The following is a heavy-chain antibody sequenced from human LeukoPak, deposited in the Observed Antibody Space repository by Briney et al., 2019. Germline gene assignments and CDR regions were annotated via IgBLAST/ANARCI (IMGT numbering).Heavy chain of an antibody. D-gene: IGHD6-13*01. CDR1: GFTFSSYG. CDR3: AKDLYSSSYSLDY. V-gene: IGHV3-30*18. CDR2: ISYDGSNK. J-gene: IGHJ4*02. Sequence: GGSLRLSCAASGFTFSSYGMHWVRQAPGKGLEWVAVISYDGSNKYYADSVKGRFTISRDNSKNTLYLQMNSLRAEDTAVYYCAKDLYSSSYSLDYWGQGTLVTVSS.